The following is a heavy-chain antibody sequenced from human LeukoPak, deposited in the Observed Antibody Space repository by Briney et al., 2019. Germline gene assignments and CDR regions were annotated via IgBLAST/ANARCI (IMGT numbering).Heavy chain of an antibody. CDR3: TTAPSVAGNSDY. D-gene: IGHD6-19*01. V-gene: IGHV3-15*01. CDR2: IKSKTDGGTT. CDR1: GFTFSNAW. Sequence: TGGSLRLSCAASGFTFSNAWMSWVRQAPGKGLEWVGRIKSKTDGGTTDYAAPVKGRFTISRDDSKNTLYLQMNSLKTEDTAVYYCTTAPSVAGNSDYWGQGTLVTVSS. J-gene: IGHJ4*02.